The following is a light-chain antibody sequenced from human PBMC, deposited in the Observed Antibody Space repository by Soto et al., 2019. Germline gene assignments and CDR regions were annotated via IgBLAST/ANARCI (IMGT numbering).Light chain of an antibody. CDR3: HQTYSPPLT. V-gene: IGKV1-39*01. Sequence: DVQMTQSPSSLSASVGDRVTITCRSSQSISNYLHWYQQNPGEPPRVIIYGATNVQSGVPSRFSGSGAGTDFTLTISNLRPEDFATSFCHQTYSPPLTFGQGTRL. J-gene: IGKJ5*01. CDR2: GAT. CDR1: QSISNY.